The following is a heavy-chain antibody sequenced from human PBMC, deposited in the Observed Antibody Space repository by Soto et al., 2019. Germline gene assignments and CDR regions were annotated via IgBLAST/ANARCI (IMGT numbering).Heavy chain of an antibody. CDR2: IDPSDSYT. CDR3: ARDQALMKDAFDI. CDR1: GYSFTSYW. D-gene: IGHD3-16*01. J-gene: IGHJ3*02. Sequence: GESLKISCKGSGYSFTSYWISWVRQMPGKGLEWMGRIDPSDSYTNYSPSFQGHVTISADKSISTAYLQWSSLKASDTAMYYCARDQALMKDAFDIWGKGRMVSASS. V-gene: IGHV5-10-1*01.